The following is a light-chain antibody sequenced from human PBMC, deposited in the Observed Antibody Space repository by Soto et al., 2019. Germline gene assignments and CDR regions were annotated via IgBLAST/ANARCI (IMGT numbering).Light chain of an antibody. Sequence: DIQMTQSPSTLSASVGDRVTITCRASQSISSWLAWYLQKPGKAPKLLIYKASTLQDGVPARFSGSGSGTEFTLTIRSLQPDDFASYYCQQYSSYSPYTFGQGTKLEIK. V-gene: IGKV1-5*03. CDR2: KAS. J-gene: IGKJ2*01. CDR3: QQYSSYSPYT. CDR1: QSISSW.